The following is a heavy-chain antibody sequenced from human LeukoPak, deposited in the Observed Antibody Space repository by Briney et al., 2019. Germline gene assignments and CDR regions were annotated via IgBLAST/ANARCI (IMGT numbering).Heavy chain of an antibody. V-gene: IGHV3-21*01. D-gene: IGHD3-22*01. CDR2: ISSSSSYI. Sequence: GGSLRLSCAASGFTFSSYSMNWVRQAPGKGLEWVSSISSSSSYIYYTDSVKGRFTISRDNAKNSLYLQMNSLRAEDTAVYYCARIYDSSGYSFDYWGQGTLVTVSS. CDR3: ARIYDSSGYSFDY. J-gene: IGHJ4*02. CDR1: GFTFSSYS.